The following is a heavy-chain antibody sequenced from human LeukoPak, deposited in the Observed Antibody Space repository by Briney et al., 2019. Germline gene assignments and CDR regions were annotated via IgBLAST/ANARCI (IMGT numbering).Heavy chain of an antibody. CDR2: IYPGGNA. V-gene: IGHV3-53*01. J-gene: IGHJ6*02. D-gene: IGHD4-23*01. CDR1: GFIVNNYY. Sequence: GGSLRLSCAASGFIVNNYYMGWVRQPPGKGLEWVSIIYPGGNAHYADSVRGRFTISRDNSKNTPYLQMNSLRAEDTAVYYCAKGGDGGTYYYYGMDVWGQGTTVTVS. CDR3: AKGGDGGTYYYYGMDV.